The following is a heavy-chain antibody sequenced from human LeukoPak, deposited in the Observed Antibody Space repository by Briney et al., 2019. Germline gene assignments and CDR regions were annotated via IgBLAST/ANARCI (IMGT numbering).Heavy chain of an antibody. CDR3: AKQSGADRGHLDF. Sequence: GRSLRLSCAASGFTFSSSGMHWVRQAPGKGLEWVAVISYDGSNKYCADSVNGRFTISRDNSKNTLYLQMNSLRAEDTAVYYCAKQSGADRGHLDFWGQGTLVTVSS. D-gene: IGHD4/OR15-4a*01. J-gene: IGHJ4*02. CDR1: GFTFSSSG. CDR2: ISYDGSNK. V-gene: IGHV3-30*18.